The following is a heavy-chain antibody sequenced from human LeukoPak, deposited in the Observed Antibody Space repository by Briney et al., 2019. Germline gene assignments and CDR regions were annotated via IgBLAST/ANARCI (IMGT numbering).Heavy chain of an antibody. Sequence: GGSLRLSCSASGFTFSSFAMHWVRQAPGKGLEYVSAISSNGGGTYYADSVKGRFTISRDNSKNTLYLQMSSLRPEDAAVYYCVKYSSSSGFDPWGQGTLVTVSS. D-gene: IGHD2-2*01. J-gene: IGHJ5*02. CDR1: GFTFSSFA. CDR2: ISSNGGGT. CDR3: VKYSSSSGFDP. V-gene: IGHV3-64D*06.